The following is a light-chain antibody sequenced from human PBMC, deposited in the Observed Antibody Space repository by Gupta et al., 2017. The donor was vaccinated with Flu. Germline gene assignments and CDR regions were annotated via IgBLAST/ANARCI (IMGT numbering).Light chain of an antibody. CDR2: SSN. CDR1: QSIETY. V-gene: IGKV1-39*01. J-gene: IGKJ5*01. CDR3: RQIYTSPLT. Sequence: PSSLSASVGDRVTITCRARQSIETYLNWYQQKPGKAPKLLIYSSNNLQDGVPSRFSGSGSGTEFTLTVTSLHPEDFATYYCRQIYTSPLTFGQGTRVEIK.